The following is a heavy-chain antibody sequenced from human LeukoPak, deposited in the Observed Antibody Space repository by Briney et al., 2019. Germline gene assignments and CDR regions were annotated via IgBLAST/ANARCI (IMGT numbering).Heavy chain of an antibody. CDR1: GYTFTGYY. Sequence: ASVKVSCKASGYTFTGYYMHWVRQAPGQGLEWMGWINPNSGGTNYAQKFQGRVTMPRDTSISTAYMELSRLRSDDTAVYYCARVRGIAVAGTRQKSNWFDPWGQGTLVTVSS. CDR2: INPNSGGT. J-gene: IGHJ5*02. CDR3: ARVRGIAVAGTRQKSNWFDP. V-gene: IGHV1-2*02. D-gene: IGHD6-19*01.